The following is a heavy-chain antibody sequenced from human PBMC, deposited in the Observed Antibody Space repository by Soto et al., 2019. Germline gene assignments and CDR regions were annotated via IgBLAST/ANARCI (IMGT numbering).Heavy chain of an antibody. CDR1: GFTFSSYS. D-gene: IGHD6-6*01. V-gene: IGHV3-21*01. Sequence: EVQLVESGGGLVKPGGSLRLSCAASGFTFSSYSMNWVRQAPGKGLVWVSSISSSSSYIYYADSVKGRFTISRDNAKNSLYLQMNSLRAEDTAVYYCARDRRSSSGYYYYYYGMDVWGQGTTVTVSS. CDR3: ARDRRSSSGYYYYYYGMDV. CDR2: ISSSSSYI. J-gene: IGHJ6*02.